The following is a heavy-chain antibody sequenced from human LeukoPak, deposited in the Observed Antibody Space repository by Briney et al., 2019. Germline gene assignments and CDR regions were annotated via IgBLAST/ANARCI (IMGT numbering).Heavy chain of an antibody. CDR1: GFAFSSYA. CDR3: AKDLMTWDTIAAAGTG. J-gene: IGHJ4*02. Sequence: GGSLRLSCAASGFAFSSYAMTWVRQAPGKGLEWVSGVGSGGGGRTYYADSVKGRFSISRDNSKNTLYLQMNSLRAEDTAVYYCAKDLMTWDTIAAAGTGWGQGTLVTVSS. D-gene: IGHD6-13*01. V-gene: IGHV3-23*01. CDR2: VGSGGGGRT.